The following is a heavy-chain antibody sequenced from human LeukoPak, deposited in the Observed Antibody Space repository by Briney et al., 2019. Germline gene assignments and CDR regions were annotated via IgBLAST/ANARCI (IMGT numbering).Heavy chain of an antibody. Sequence: PGGSLRLSCAASGFTFSSYGMHWVRQAPGKGLEWVAVISYDGSNKYYADSVKGRFTISRDNSKNTLYLQMNSLRAEDTAVYYYEKDSVVVPATTYGMDVWGQGTTVTVSS. CDR3: EKDSVVVPATTYGMDV. D-gene: IGHD2-2*01. CDR1: GFTFSSYG. V-gene: IGHV3-30*18. CDR2: ISYDGSNK. J-gene: IGHJ6*02.